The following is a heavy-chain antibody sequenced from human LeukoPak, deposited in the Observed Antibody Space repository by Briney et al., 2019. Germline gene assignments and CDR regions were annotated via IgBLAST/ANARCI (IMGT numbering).Heavy chain of an antibody. V-gene: IGHV3-74*01. CDR2: INPDGSNT. D-gene: IGHD5-18*01. CDR1: GLTLSRYW. CDR3: ARRGYSYGLHYMDV. J-gene: IGHJ6*03. Sequence: GGSLRLSCAASGLTLSRYWMHWVRQVPGKGLVWVARINPDGSNTNYADSVKGRFTISRDNAQNTVFLQMNSLRAEDTAVYYCARRGYSYGLHYMDVWGKGTTVTVSS.